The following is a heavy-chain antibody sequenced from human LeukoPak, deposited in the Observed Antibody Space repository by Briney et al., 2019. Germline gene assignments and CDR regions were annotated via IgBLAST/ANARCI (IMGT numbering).Heavy chain of an antibody. D-gene: IGHD2-21*02. CDR1: GFTFTDFA. J-gene: IGHJ4*02. CDR2: VGGDYKT. Sequence: GGSLRLSCAASGFTFTDFAMNWVRQAPGRGLEWVSFVGGDYKTFYRDSVQGRFTVSRDDSKNTLYLQMSSLRVEDTAMYYCAKVYYSCGGDCAGPLHYWGQGTLVTVSS. V-gene: IGHV3-23*01. CDR3: AKVYYSCGGDCAGPLHY.